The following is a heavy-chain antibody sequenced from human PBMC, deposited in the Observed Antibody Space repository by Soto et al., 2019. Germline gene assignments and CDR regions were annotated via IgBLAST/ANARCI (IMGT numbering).Heavy chain of an antibody. D-gene: IGHD3-10*01. CDR2: INAGNGNT. CDR1: GYTFTSYA. J-gene: IGHJ3*02. Sequence: QVQLVQSGAEVKKPGASVKVSCKASGYTFTSYAMHWVRQAPGQRLEWMGWINAGNGNTKYSQKFQGRVTITRDTSASTAYMELSSLRSEDTAVYYCARGITMVRGVIVDAFDIWGQGTMVTVSS. V-gene: IGHV1-3*01. CDR3: ARGITMVRGVIVDAFDI.